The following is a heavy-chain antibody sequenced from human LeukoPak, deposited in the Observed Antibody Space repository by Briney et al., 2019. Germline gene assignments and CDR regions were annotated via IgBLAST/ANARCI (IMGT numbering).Heavy chain of an antibody. J-gene: IGHJ4*02. CDR1: GFTFSSYT. V-gene: IGHV3-23*01. CDR2: VSGSGGNI. CDR3: ARAYGPFDY. Sequence: GGSLRLSCAASGFTFSSYTMSWVRQAPGKGLEWVSGVSGSGGNIHYADSVKGRFTISRDNSKNTLYLQMNSLRAEDTAVYYCARAYGPFDYWGQGTLVTVSS. D-gene: IGHD3-10*01.